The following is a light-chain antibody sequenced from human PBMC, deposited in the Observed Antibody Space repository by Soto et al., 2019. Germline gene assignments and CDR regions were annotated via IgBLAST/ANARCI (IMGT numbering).Light chain of an antibody. Sequence: QSVVTQPASVSGSPGQSITISCTGSSSDIGAFNYVAWYQQHPGKAPKLIIHGVTNRPSGVSSRFSGSKSDYTASLTISGLQAEDEADYYCSSYTTAFFYVFGTGTKVTVL. J-gene: IGLJ1*01. V-gene: IGLV2-14*01. CDR2: GVT. CDR3: SSYTTAFFYV. CDR1: SSDIGAFNY.